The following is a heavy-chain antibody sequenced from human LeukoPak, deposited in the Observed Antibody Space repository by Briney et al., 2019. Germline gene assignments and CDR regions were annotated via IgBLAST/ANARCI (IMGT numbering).Heavy chain of an antibody. D-gene: IGHD3-10*01. V-gene: IGHV3-30*04. J-gene: IGHJ4*02. Sequence: TGGSLRLSCAASGFTFSSYAMHWVRQAPGKGLEWVAVISYDGSNKYYADSVKGRFTISRDNSTNTLYPQMNSLTAEDTAVYYCARGGLGPTYYYGSGSYNHYWGQGTLVTVSS. CDR3: ARGGLGPTYYYGSGSYNHY. CDR2: ISYDGSNK. CDR1: GFTFSSYA.